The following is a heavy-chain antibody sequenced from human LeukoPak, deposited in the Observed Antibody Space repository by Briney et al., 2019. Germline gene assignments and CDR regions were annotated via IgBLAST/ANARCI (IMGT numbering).Heavy chain of an antibody. Sequence: QTGGSLRLSCAASGFTFSSYGMHWVRQAPGKGLEWVAFIRYDGSNKHYADSVKGRFTISRDNSKNTLYLQMNSLRAEDTAVYYCAKTGAHCSSTSCYSAEYFQHWGQGTLVTVSS. V-gene: IGHV3-30*02. CDR1: GFTFSSYG. J-gene: IGHJ1*01. CDR3: AKTGAHCSSTSCYSAEYFQH. CDR2: IRYDGSNK. D-gene: IGHD2-2*02.